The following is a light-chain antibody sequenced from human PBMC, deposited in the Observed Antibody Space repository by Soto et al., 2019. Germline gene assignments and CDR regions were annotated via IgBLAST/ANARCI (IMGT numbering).Light chain of an antibody. CDR1: QSVSRS. V-gene: IGKV3-11*01. CDR3: QQRSTR. J-gene: IGKJ4*01. CDR2: DAS. Sequence: EIVLTQSPATLSLSPGDRAVLSCRASQSVSRSLTWYQHKPGQAPRLLIYDASTRATGIPRRFSGSGSGTAFTLPITSLEPKDFAVYYCQQRSTRFGGGTKVEIK.